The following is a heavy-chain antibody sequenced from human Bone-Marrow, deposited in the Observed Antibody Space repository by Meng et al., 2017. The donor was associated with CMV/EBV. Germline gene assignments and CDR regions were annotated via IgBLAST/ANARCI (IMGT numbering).Heavy chain of an antibody. D-gene: IGHD2-2*01. J-gene: IGHJ6*02. CDR1: GYSISSGYY. Sequence: SETLSLTCTVSGYSISSGYYWGWIRQPPGKGLEWIGSIYHSGSTYYNPSLKSRVTISVDTSKNQFSLKLSSVTAADTAVYYCARGGKGLSCSSPSCSFYYYGMDVWGQGTTVTVSS. CDR3: ARGGKGLSCSSPSCSFYYYGMDV. V-gene: IGHV4-38-2*02. CDR2: IYHSGST.